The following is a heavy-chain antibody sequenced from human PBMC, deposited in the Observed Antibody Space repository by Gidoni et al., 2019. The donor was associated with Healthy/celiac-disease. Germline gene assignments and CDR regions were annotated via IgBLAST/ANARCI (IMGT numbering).Heavy chain of an antibody. D-gene: IGHD2-2*01. CDR2: ISAYNGNT. J-gene: IGHJ2*01. CDR3: ARDREVVVPAALPAGWYFDL. Sequence: QVQLVQSGAEVKKPGASVKVSCKASGYHFTSYGISWVRQAPGPGLEWMGWISAYNGNTNYAQKLQGRVTMITDTSTSTAYMELRSLRSDDTAVYYCARDREVVVPAALPAGWYFDLWGRGTLVTVSS. CDR1: GYHFTSYG. V-gene: IGHV1-18*04.